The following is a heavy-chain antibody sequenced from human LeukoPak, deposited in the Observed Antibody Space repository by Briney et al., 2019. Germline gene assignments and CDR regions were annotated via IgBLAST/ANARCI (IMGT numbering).Heavy chain of an antibody. CDR3: ARASEGVVLAAHIPNYTGDNWFDP. CDR1: GYTFTSYG. D-gene: IGHD2-2*01. V-gene: IGHV1-18*04. CDR2: ISAYNGNT. Sequence: ASVKVSCKASGYTFTSYGISWVRQAPGQGLEWMGWISAYNGNTNYAQKLQGRVTMTTDTSTSTAYMELRSLRSDDTAVYYCARASEGVVLAAHIPNYTGDNWFDPWGQGALVTVSS. J-gene: IGHJ5*02.